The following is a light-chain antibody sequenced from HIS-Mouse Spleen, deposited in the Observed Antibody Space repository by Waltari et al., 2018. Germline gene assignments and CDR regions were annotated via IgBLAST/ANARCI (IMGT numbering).Light chain of an antibody. Sequence: QSALTQPRSVSGSPGQSVTISCTGTSSDVGGYNYVSWYQQHPGKAPKLMIDDVSKRPAGGTDRFSGSRSGNTASLTISGLQAEDEADYYCCSYAGSYPVVFGGGTKLTVL. CDR3: CSYAGSYPVV. CDR2: DVS. CDR1: SSDVGGYNY. V-gene: IGLV2-11*01. J-gene: IGLJ2*01.